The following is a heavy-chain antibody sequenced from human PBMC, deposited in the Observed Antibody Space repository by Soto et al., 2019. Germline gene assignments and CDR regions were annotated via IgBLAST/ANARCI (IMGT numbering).Heavy chain of an antibody. CDR1: GGSISSGHYY. V-gene: IGHV4-30-4*01. Sequence: SGTLSLTCTVSGGSISSGHYYWSWIRQPPGKGLEWIGDIYYSGSTYYNPSLKSRLTMSLDTSKNQFSLKLSSVTAADTAVYYCATYDPESPYFASWGQGTLVTVS. D-gene: IGHD3-22*01. J-gene: IGHJ4*02. CDR2: IYYSGST. CDR3: ATYDPESPYFAS.